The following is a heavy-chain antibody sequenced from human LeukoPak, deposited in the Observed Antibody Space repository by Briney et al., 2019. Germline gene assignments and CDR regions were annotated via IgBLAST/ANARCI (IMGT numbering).Heavy chain of an antibody. CDR1: GFTFSTYP. D-gene: IGHD2-21*02. CDR3: AKDSAVYVVVTDDAFDI. Sequence: GGSLRLSCATSGFTFSTYPMSWVRQAPGKGLEWVSAISGSGGSTYYADSVKGRFTISRDNSKNTLYLQMNSLRAEDTAVYYCAKDSAVYVVVTDDAFDIWGQGTMVTVSS. V-gene: IGHV3-23*01. J-gene: IGHJ3*02. CDR2: ISGSGGST.